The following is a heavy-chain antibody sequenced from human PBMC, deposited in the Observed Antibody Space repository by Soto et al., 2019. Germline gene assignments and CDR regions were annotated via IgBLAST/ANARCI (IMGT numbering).Heavy chain of an antibody. CDR2: ISGSGGST. D-gene: IGHD3-10*01. V-gene: IGHV3-23*01. J-gene: IGHJ6*03. CDR1: GFTFSSYA. CDR3: AKDLMVRGYYYYMDV. Sequence: GGSLRLSCAASGFTFSSYAMSWVRQAPGKGLEWVSAISGSGGSTYYADSVKGRFTISRDNSKNTLYLQMNSLRAEDTAVYYCAKDLMVRGYYYYMDVWGKGTTVTVSS.